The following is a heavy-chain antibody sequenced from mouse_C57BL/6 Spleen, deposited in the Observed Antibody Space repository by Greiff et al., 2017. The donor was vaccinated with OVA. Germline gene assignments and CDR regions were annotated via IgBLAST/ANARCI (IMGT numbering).Heavy chain of an antibody. CDR3: AGYDYDGAMDY. J-gene: IGHJ4*01. CDR2: INYDGSST. CDR1: GFTFSDYY. V-gene: IGHV5-16*01. D-gene: IGHD2-4*01. Sequence: DVQLVESEGGLVQPGSSMKLSCTASGFTFSDYYMAWVRQVPEKGLEWVANINYDGSSTYYLDSLKSRFIISRDNAKNILYLQMSSLKSEDTATYYCAGYDYDGAMDYWGQGTSVTVSS.